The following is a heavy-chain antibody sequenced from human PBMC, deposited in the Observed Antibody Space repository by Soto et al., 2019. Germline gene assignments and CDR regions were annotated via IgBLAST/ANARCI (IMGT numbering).Heavy chain of an antibody. CDR3: ARGHIVVVPAATPWPTSGMDV. J-gene: IGHJ6*02. D-gene: IGHD2-2*01. Sequence: SETLSLTCSFSGDSITSHYLTWIRQSPEKGLEWIGYMHYSGSTHYNPSLKSRLTISVDTSKNQFSLKLSSVTAADTAVYYCARGHIVVVPAATPWPTSGMDVWGQGTTVTVSS. V-gene: IGHV4-59*11. CDR1: GDSITSHY. CDR2: MHYSGST.